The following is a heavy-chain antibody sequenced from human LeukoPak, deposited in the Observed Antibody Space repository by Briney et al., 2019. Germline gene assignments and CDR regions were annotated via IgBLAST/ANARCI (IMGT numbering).Heavy chain of an antibody. CDR2: IIPILGIA. D-gene: IGHD6-13*01. V-gene: IGHV1-69*04. Sequence: GSSVKVSCKASGGTFSSYATSWVRQAPGQGLEWMGRIIPILGIANYAQKFQGRVTITADKSTSTAYMELSSLRSEDTAVYYCARDDRVSAFDIWGQGTMVTVSS. J-gene: IGHJ3*02. CDR3: ARDDRVSAFDI. CDR1: GGTFSSYA.